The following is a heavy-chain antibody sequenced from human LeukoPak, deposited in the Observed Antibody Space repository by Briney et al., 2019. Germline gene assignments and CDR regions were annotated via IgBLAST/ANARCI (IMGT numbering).Heavy chain of an antibody. CDR2: ITHSGST. D-gene: IGHD5-12*01. J-gene: IGHJ4*02. Sequence: SETLSLTCAVYGGSFSGYYWSWIRQPPGKGLEWIGEITHSGSTNYNPSLKSRVTISVDTSKNRFSLKLSSVTAADTAVYYCARPGYSGYDIDYWGQGTLVTVSS. CDR3: ARPGYSGYDIDY. CDR1: GGSFSGYY. V-gene: IGHV4-34*01.